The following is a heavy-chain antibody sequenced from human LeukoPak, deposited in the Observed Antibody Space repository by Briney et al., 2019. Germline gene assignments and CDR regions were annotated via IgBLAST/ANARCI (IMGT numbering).Heavy chain of an antibody. CDR1: GGSFSGYY. V-gene: IGHV4-34*01. CDR3: ARHGIAADELDY. D-gene: IGHD6-13*01. J-gene: IGHJ4*02. Sequence: SETLSLTCAVYGGSFSGYYWSWIRQPPGKGLEWIGEINHSGSTNYNPSLKSRVTISADTSKNQFSLKLSSVTAADTAVYYCARHGIAADELDYWGQGTLVTVSS. CDR2: INHSGST.